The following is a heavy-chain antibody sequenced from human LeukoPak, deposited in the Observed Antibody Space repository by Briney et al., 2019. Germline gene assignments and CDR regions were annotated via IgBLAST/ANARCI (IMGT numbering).Heavy chain of an antibody. J-gene: IGHJ4*02. Sequence: SETLSLTCAVYGGSFSGYYWSWIRQPPGKGLEWIGEINHSGSINYNPSLKSRVTISVDTSKNQFSLKLSSVTAADTAVYYCARGKLRLLDYWGQGTLVTVSS. CDR1: GGSFSGYY. V-gene: IGHV4-34*01. D-gene: IGHD1-7*01. CDR3: ARGKLRLLDY. CDR2: INHSGSI.